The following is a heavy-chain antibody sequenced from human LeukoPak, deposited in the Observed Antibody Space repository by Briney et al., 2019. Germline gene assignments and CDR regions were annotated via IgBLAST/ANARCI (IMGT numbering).Heavy chain of an antibody. V-gene: IGHV3-21*01. CDR3: ARGTQHAFDI. Sequence: AGGSLRLSCAASEFSVGSNYMTWVRQVPGKGLEWLSCIRSSNTFIYYADSVRGRFTISRDNAKNSLYLQMNSLRAEDTAVYYCARGTQHAFDIWGQGTMVTVSS. CDR1: EFSVGSNY. CDR2: IRSSNTFI. J-gene: IGHJ3*02.